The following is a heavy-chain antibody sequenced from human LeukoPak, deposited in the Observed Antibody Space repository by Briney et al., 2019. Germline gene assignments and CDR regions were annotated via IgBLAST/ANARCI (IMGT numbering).Heavy chain of an antibody. Sequence: PSETLSLTCTVSGGSISSYYWSWIRQPPGKGLEWIGYIYYSGSTNYNPSLKSRVTISVDTSKNQFSLKLSSVTAADTAVYYCARRSRNTWYFDLWGRGTLVTVSS. CDR1: GGSISSYY. CDR3: ARRSRNTWYFDL. CDR2: IYYSGST. V-gene: IGHV4-59*08. D-gene: IGHD1-14*01. J-gene: IGHJ2*01.